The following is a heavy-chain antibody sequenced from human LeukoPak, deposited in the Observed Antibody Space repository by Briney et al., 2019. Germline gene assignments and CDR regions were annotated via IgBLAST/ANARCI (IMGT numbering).Heavy chain of an antibody. D-gene: IGHD6-25*01. J-gene: IGHJ4*02. V-gene: IGHV3-23*01. CDR1: GFSFSSHG. CDR3: VRDRAWSAADGTDYFDY. CDR2: ISGSGDNT. Sequence: GGSLRLSCAASGFSFSSHGMTWVRLAPGRGLEYVAAISGSGDNTYYADSVKGRFTISRDNFKNTLYLQMSSLRAEDTALYYCVRDRAWSAADGTDYFDYWGQGALVSVSS.